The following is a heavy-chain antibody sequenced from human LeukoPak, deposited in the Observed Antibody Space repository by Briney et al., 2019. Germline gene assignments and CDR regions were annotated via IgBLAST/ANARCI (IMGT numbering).Heavy chain of an antibody. CDR3: AKDRSGTNSDFHY. CDR1: GFSFSSYA. V-gene: IGHV3-23*01. D-gene: IGHD1-14*01. CDR2: ISASGGTT. J-gene: IGHJ4*02. Sequence: PGGALRLSCAASGFSFSSYAMTWVRQAPGKGLEWVSAISASGGTTYYVNSVKGRFTISRDNAKNTLYLQMNSLRAEDTAVYYCAKDRSGTNSDFHYWGQGTLVTVSS.